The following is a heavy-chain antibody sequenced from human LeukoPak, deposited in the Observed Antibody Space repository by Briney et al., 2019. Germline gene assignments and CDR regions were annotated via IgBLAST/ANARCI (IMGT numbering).Heavy chain of an antibody. V-gene: IGHV4-34*01. D-gene: IGHD4-17*01. CDR3: ARGRSWYGDSYFDY. CDR1: GWSFSGYY. CDR2: INHSGST. J-gene: IGHJ4*02. Sequence: SESLTLTCAAYGWSFSGYYWSWIRQPPGKGLEWIGEINHSGSTNYNPSLKSRVTISVDTSKNQFSLKLSSVTAADTAVYYCARGRSWYGDSYFDYWGQGTLVTVSS.